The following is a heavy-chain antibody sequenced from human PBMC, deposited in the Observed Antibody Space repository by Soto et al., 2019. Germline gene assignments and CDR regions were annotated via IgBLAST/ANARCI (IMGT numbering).Heavy chain of an antibody. D-gene: IGHD3-16*01. CDR2: IHPSGGST. CDR3: ARERGNYGFDF. CDR1: EYTFTSYY. V-gene: IGHV1-46*03. Sequence: VKVSCKASEYTFTSYYVHWVRQTPGQGLEWMGIIHPSGGSTNYAQKFQGRVTMTRDTSTSTVYMELSSLRSEDTAVYYCARERGNYGFDFWGQGTRVTVSS. J-gene: IGHJ4*02.